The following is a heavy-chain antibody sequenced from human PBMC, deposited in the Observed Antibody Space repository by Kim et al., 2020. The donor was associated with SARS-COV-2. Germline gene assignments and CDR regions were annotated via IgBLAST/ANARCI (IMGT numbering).Heavy chain of an antibody. CDR1: GFTFSSYS. D-gene: IGHD4-17*01. V-gene: IGHV3-21*01. CDR2: ISSSSSYI. Sequence: GGSLRLSCAASGFTFSSYSMNWVRQAPGKGLEWVSSISSSSSYIYYADSVKGRFTISRDNAKNSLYLQMNSLRAEDTAVYYCAATVTSYAFDIWGQGTMVTVSS. CDR3: AATVTSYAFDI. J-gene: IGHJ3*02.